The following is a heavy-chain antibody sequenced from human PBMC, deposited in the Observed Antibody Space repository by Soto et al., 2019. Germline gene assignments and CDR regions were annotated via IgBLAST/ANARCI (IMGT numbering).Heavy chain of an antibody. CDR1: GFTFGDYA. V-gene: IGHV3-49*04. D-gene: IGHD3-16*01. J-gene: IGHJ6*02. Sequence: GGSLRLSCTASGFTFGDYAMSWVRQAPGKGLEWVGFIRSKAYGGTTEYAASVKGRFTISRDDSKSIAYLQMNSLKTEDTAVYYCTSSPMITFGGAEYYYYYGMDVWGQGTTVTVAS. CDR3: TSSPMITFGGAEYYYYYGMDV. CDR2: IRSKAYGGTT.